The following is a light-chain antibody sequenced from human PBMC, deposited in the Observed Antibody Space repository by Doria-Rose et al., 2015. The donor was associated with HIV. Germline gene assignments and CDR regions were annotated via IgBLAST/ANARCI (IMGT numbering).Light chain of an antibody. Sequence: VLTQPPSVSVAPGQTARVTCGGVNIGTKSVHWYQQSPAQAPVAVVYDDGDRPSGIPERFSGSNSGNTATLTISRVEAGDEADYYCQVWDSSSDCYVFGTGTKVTVL. CDR1: NIGTKS. J-gene: IGLJ1*01. CDR2: DDG. V-gene: IGLV3-21*02. CDR3: QVWDSSSDCYV.